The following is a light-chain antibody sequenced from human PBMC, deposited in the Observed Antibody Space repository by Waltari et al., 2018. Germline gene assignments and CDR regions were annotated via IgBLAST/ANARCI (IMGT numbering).Light chain of an antibody. CDR1: QDITNS. J-gene: IGKJ4*01. Sequence: DIQMTQSPSSLSASVGDRVTIACQASQDITNSLNWYQQKPGKAPKLLIYDASNLETEVPSRFTGSGSGTDFTFTISSLQPEDIATYYCQQYDHLPPTFGGGTKVEIK. V-gene: IGKV1-33*01. CDR3: QQYDHLPPT. CDR2: DAS.